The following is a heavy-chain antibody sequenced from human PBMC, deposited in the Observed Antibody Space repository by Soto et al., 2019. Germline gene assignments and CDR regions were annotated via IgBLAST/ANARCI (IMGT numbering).Heavy chain of an antibody. CDR1: EFTFSDYY. CDR3: ARDLSRAVAGKGRGNY. Sequence: GGSPRLSCAASEFTFSDYYMSWIRQAPGKGLEWVSYISSSGSTIYYADSVKGRFTISRDNAKNSLYLQMNSLRAEDTAVYYCARDLSRAVAGKGRGNYWGQGTLVTVSS. J-gene: IGHJ4*02. V-gene: IGHV3-11*01. CDR2: ISSSGSTI. D-gene: IGHD6-19*01.